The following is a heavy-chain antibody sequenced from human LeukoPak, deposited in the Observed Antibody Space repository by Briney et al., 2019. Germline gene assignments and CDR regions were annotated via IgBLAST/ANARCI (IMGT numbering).Heavy chain of an antibody. Sequence: GGSLRLSRAASGFNFSDAWMSWVRQAPGKGLEWVSVMYSGGATYYADSVKGRFTISRDNSKNTLYLQMNSLRVEDTAVYYCARHDWFDPWGHGTLVTVSS. CDR1: GFNFSDAW. J-gene: IGHJ5*02. CDR2: MYSGGAT. CDR3: ARHDWFDP. V-gene: IGHV3-66*04.